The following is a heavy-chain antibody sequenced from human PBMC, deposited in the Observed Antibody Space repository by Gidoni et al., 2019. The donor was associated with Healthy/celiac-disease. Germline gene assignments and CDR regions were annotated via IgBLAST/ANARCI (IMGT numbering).Heavy chain of an antibody. CDR3: ARRPHYYYGMDV. CDR1: GYTFTSYY. Sequence: QVQLVQSGAEVKKPGASVQVSCKASGYTFTSYYMHWVRQAPGQGLEWMGIINPSGGSTSYAQKFQGRVTMTRETSTSTVYMELSSLRSEDTAVYYCARRPHYYYGMDVWGQGTTVTVSS. CDR2: INPSGGST. V-gene: IGHV1-46*01. J-gene: IGHJ6*02.